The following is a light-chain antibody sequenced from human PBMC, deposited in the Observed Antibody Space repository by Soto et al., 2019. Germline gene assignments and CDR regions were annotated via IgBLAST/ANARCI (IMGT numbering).Light chain of an antibody. V-gene: IGKV3-11*01. CDR1: QSVIGD. J-gene: IGKJ5*01. Sequence: EIVLTQSPDSLPLPPRERATLSCRASQSVIGDLAWYQQRPGQTPRLLIYGASNRATGIPDRFSGSGSGTEFTLTISRLEPEDFAVFFCQQYRTSESIFGQGTRLEIK. CDR3: QQYRTSESI. CDR2: GAS.